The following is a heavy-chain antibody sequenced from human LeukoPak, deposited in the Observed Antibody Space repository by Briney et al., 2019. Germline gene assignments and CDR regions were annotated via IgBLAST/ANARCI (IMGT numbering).Heavy chain of an antibody. Sequence: SETLSLTCTVSGGSIRSSSYYWDWIRQPPGKGLEWIGRIYTSGSTNYNPSLKSRVTMSVDTSKNQFSLKLSSVTAADTAVYYCARDVGDFWSGYPSDYFDYWGQGTLVTVSS. V-gene: IGHV4-39*07. CDR1: GGSIRSSSYY. D-gene: IGHD3-3*01. J-gene: IGHJ4*02. CDR3: ARDVGDFWSGYPSDYFDY. CDR2: IYTSGST.